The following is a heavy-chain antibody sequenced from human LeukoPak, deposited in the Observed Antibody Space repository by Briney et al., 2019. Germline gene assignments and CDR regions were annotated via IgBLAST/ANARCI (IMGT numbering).Heavy chain of an antibody. Sequence: SSETLSLTCTVSGGSISSYYWSWIRQPAGKGLEWIGRIHTSGSTNYNPSLKSRVTMSVDTSKNQFSLKLNSVTAADTAVYYCARGSMGGSGTSYKDFYYGMDVWGQGTTVTVSS. V-gene: IGHV4-4*07. CDR2: IHTSGST. D-gene: IGHD3-10*01. CDR3: ARGSMGGSGTSYKDFYYGMDV. CDR1: GGSISSYY. J-gene: IGHJ6*02.